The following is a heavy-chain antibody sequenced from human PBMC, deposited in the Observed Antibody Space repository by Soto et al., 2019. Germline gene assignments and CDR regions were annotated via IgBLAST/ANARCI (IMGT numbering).Heavy chain of an antibody. D-gene: IGHD3-9*01. V-gene: IGHV1-69*13. CDR3: ARGRRYDILTGYASGVHYYGMDV. Sequence: SVKVSCNASGGTFSSYAISWVRQAPGQGLEWMGGVIPIFGTANYAQKFQGRVTITADESTSTAYMELSSLRSEDMAVYYCARGRRYDILTGYASGVHYYGMDVWGQGTTVTVSS. J-gene: IGHJ6*02. CDR2: VIPIFGTA. CDR1: GGTFSSYA.